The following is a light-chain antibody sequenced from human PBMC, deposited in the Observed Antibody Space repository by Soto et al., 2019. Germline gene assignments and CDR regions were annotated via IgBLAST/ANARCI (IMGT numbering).Light chain of an antibody. CDR1: SSDIGSYNY. CDR3: TSYTIKSTWV. J-gene: IGLJ3*02. Sequence: QSALTQPASVSGSPGQSITISCTGTSSDIGSYNYVSWYQQHPGEAPKLIIYEVSNRPSGASDRFSGSKSDNTASLTISGLRAEDEADYYCTSYTIKSTWVFGGGTKLTVL. V-gene: IGLV2-14*01. CDR2: EVS.